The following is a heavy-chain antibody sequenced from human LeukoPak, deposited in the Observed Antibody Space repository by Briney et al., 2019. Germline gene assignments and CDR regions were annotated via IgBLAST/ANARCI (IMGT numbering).Heavy chain of an antibody. CDR2: MNPNSGNT. CDR3: AKRVAYSSTWAYFDY. CDR1: GYTFTSYD. Sequence: ASVKVSCKASGYTFTSYDINWVRQATGQGLEWMGWMNPNSGNTGYAQKFQGRVTITRNTSISTAYMELNSLRAEDTAVYYCAKRVAYSSTWAYFDYWGQGTLVTVSS. V-gene: IGHV1-8*03. D-gene: IGHD6-13*01. J-gene: IGHJ4*02.